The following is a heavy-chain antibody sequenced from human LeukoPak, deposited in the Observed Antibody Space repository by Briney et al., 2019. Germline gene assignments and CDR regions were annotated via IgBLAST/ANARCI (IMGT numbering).Heavy chain of an antibody. CDR1: GYTFTSYA. J-gene: IGHJ3*02. CDR3: ARGGLLWFGEPNAFDI. CDR2: INAGNGNT. D-gene: IGHD3-10*01. Sequence: ASVKVSCKASGYTFTSYAMHWVRQAPGQRLEWMGWINAGNGNTKYSQEFQGRVTITRDTSASTAYMELSSLRSEDMAVYYCARGGLLWFGEPNAFDIWGQGTMVTVSS. V-gene: IGHV1-3*03.